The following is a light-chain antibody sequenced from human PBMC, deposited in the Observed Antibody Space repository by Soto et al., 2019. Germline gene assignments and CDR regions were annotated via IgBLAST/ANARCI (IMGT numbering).Light chain of an antibody. J-gene: IGLJ1*01. CDR1: SSDVGGYNY. Sequence: QSVLTQPPSASWSPGQSVTISCTGTSSDVGGYNYVSWYQQHPGKAPKLMIYEVSKRPSGVPDRFSGSKSGNTASLTVSGLQAEDEADYYCSSYAGSNNFGVFGTGTKVTVL. CDR3: SSYAGSNNFGV. CDR2: EVS. V-gene: IGLV2-8*01.